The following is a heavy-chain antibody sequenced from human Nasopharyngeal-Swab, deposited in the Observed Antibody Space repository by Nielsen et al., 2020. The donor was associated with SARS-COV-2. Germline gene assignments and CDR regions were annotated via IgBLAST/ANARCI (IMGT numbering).Heavy chain of an antibody. D-gene: IGHD3-10*01. CDR1: GGSISSGGYY. J-gene: IGHJ4*02. Sequence: SETLSLTCTVSGGSISSGGYYWSWIRQHPGKGLEWIGYIYYSGSTYYNPSLKSRVTISVDTSKNQISLKLSSVTAADTTVYYCARRRITLVRGAIDFDYWGQGTLVTVSS. CDR3: ARRRITLVRGAIDFDY. V-gene: IGHV4-31*03. CDR2: IYYSGST.